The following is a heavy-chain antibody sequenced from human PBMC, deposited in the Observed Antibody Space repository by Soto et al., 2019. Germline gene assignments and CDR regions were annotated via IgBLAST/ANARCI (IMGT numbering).Heavy chain of an antibody. Sequence: LSLTCTVSGASISGYYWSWIRKSAGKGLEWIGRIYATGTTDYNPSLKSRVMMSVDTSKKQFSLKLRSVTAADTAVYYCVRGGTKTLRDWFDPWGQGISVTVSS. J-gene: IGHJ5*02. V-gene: IGHV4-4*07. CDR2: IYATGTT. CDR1: GASISGYY. D-gene: IGHD1-1*01. CDR3: VRGGTKTLRDWFDP.